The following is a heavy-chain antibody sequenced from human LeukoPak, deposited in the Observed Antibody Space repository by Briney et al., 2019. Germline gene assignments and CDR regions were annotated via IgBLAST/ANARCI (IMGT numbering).Heavy chain of an antibody. Sequence: SETLSLTCTVSGGSISSGDYYWSWIRQPPGKGLEWIGEINHSGSTNYNPSLKSRVTISVDTSKNQFSLKLSSVTAADTAVYYCARDSLYSIVVVPAASRPYCWFDPWGQGTLVTVSS. CDR3: ARDSLYSIVVVPAASRPYCWFDP. D-gene: IGHD2-2*01. CDR2: INHSGST. V-gene: IGHV4-39*07. CDR1: GGSISSGDYY. J-gene: IGHJ5*02.